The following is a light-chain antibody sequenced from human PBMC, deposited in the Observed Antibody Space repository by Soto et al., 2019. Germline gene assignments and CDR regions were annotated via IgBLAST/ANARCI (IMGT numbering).Light chain of an antibody. CDR3: HQYENWPKT. Sequence: EVVLTQSPGTLSLSPGERAHLSCRASQRVSTNYLAWYQQKPGQAPRLPIYGASIRATGIPARFSGSGSGTEFTLTISGLQSEDFAVYFCHQYENWPKTFGQGTKVDIK. CDR2: GAS. CDR1: QRVSTN. V-gene: IGKV3D-15*01. J-gene: IGKJ1*01.